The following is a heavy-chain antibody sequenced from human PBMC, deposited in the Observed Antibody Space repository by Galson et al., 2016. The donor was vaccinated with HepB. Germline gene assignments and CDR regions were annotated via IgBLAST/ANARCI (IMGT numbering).Heavy chain of an antibody. J-gene: IGHJ4*02. CDR2: IKQDGSEK. D-gene: IGHD3-10*01. Sequence: SLRLSCAASGFAFGSYWMSWVRQAPGKGLEWVANIKQDGSEKYFVDSVKGRFTISRDNAKNSLYLQKNSLRAEDTAVYYCAKGRGGVSIHWGQGTLVTVSS. CDR1: GFAFGSYW. CDR3: AKGRGGVSIH. V-gene: IGHV3-7*01.